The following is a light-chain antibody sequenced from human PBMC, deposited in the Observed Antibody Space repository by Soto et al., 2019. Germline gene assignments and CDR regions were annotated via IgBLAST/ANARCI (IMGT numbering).Light chain of an antibody. CDR2: SAS. CDR3: QQLNGYQLA. Sequence: DIQLTQSPSFLSASVVDTVTITCRASQGMSTYLAWYQQKPGKVPKLLIRSASTLQSGVPPRFSGGGSGTEFTLTISTLQPDDSGIYYCQQLNGYQLAFGGGTNVEIK. CDR1: QGMSTY. V-gene: IGKV1-9*01. J-gene: IGKJ4*01.